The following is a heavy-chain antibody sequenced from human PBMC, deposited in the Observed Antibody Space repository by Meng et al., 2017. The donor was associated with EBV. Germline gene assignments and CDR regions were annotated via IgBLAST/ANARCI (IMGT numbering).Heavy chain of an antibody. D-gene: IGHD3-10*01. CDR2: LIPMSGAP. J-gene: IGHJ4*02. CDR1: GGTFRSDA. V-gene: IGHV1-69*01. CDR3: ASESGRGFTPDF. Sequence: QVQVEQSGAEGKRPGASVKISCKTSGGTFRSDAVSWVRQGPGQGLEWLGGLIPMSGAPHYAQKFQDRVTITADEYTRTHYMELSSLRSDDTAMYYCASESGRGFTPDFWGQGTLVTVSS.